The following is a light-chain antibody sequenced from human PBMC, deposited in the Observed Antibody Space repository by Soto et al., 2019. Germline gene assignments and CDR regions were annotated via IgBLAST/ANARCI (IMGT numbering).Light chain of an antibody. CDR2: EVT. CDR3: CSYAGMSTFEV. V-gene: IGLV2-23*02. Sequence: QSALTQPASVSGSPGQSISISCNGNSSDVGRYNLVSWYQQHPGKAPKLIIYEVTKRPSGVSTRFSGSKSGNTASLTISELQAEDEADYFCCSYAGMSTFEVFGGGTKVTVL. CDR1: SSDVGRYNL. J-gene: IGLJ2*01.